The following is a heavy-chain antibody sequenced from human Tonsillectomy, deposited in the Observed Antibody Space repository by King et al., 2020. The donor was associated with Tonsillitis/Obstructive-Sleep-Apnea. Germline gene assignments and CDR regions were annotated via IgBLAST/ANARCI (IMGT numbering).Heavy chain of an antibody. CDR1: GYSFTTNW. J-gene: IGHJ4*02. CDR3: ARAPPSLAAADS. V-gene: IGHV5-51*01. Sequence: QLVQSGAEVKKPGESVKISCKGSGYSFTTNWITWVRQMPGKGLEWMGVIYAGDSDSRYSPSFQGLVTMSVDKSTSTAYLHWGRLKPSDTGMYYCARAPPSLAAADSWGQGTLVTVSS. CDR2: IYAGDSDS. D-gene: IGHD6-13*01.